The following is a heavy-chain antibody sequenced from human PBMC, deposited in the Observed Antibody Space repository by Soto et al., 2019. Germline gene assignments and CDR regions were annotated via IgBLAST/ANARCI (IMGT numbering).Heavy chain of an antibody. V-gene: IGHV3-73*02. Sequence: EVQLVESGGGLVQPGGSLKLSCAASGFSFSGSTMHWVRQASGRGLEWVGRIRSKAYSYATAYGASLKGRFSIFRDDTKNTAYLQINSLKSEDTAMYYCLTSIREPTRDFDYWGQGTLVTVSS. J-gene: IGHJ4*02. D-gene: IGHD5-12*01. CDR3: LTSIREPTRDFDY. CDR1: GFSFSGST. CDR2: IRSKAYSYAT.